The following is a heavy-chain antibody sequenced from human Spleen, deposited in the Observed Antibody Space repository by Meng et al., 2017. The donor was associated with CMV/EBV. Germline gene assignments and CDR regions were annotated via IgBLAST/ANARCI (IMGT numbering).Heavy chain of an antibody. CDR2: INSDGSST. Sequence: GESLKISCAASGFTFSTYWMHWVRQAPGKGLVWVSRINSDGSSTSYADSVKGRFTISRDNAKNSLYLQMNSLRADDTAVYYCARGPVGGTSGFDYWGQGTLVTVSS. CDR3: ARGPVGGTSGFDY. CDR1: GFTFSTYW. D-gene: IGHD3-10*01. J-gene: IGHJ4*02. V-gene: IGHV3-74*01.